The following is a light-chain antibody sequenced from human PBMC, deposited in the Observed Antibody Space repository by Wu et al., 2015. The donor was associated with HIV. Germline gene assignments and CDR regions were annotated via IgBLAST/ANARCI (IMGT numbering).Light chain of an antibody. J-gene: IGKJ1*01. CDR1: QTITGN. V-gene: IGKV3D-15*01. Sequence: EIVLTQSPGTLPVSPGEKVTLSCRASQTITGNYVAWYQQKPGQAPRLLVHTASTRATDIPDRFSGSGSGTEFTLTISNLQPEDFATYYCEQYYTTLWTFGQGTKV. CDR3: EQYYTTLWT. CDR2: TAS.